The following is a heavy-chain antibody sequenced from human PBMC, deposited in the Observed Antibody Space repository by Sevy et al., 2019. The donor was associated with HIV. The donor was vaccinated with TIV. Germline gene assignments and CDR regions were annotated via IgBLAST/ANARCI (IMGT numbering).Heavy chain of an antibody. V-gene: IGHV1-18*04. D-gene: IGHD3-22*01. CDR2: ISAYNGNT. CDR3: AGGGYYYEGSGKRYHDPFDI. Sequence: ASVKVSCKASGYTDTSYGITWVRQAPGQGLEWMGWISAYNGNTNYAQKFQGRVTMTKETSTSTAYMQLGSLGSDDTALYYCAGGGYYYEGSGKRYHDPFDIWGQGTMVTVSS. J-gene: IGHJ3*02. CDR1: GYTDTSYG.